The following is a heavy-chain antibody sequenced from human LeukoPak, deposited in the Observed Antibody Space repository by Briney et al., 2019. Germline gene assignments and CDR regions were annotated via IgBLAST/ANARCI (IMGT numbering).Heavy chain of an antibody. D-gene: IGHD6-13*01. V-gene: IGHV4-59*12. CDR1: GGSISSYY. Sequence: SETLSLTCTVSGGSISSYYWSWVRQPPGKGLEWIGEIYHSGSTNYNPSLKSRGTISVDKSKNQFSLKLSSVTAADTAVYYCARVIAAAGTPWFDPWGQGTLVTVSS. CDR2: IYHSGST. J-gene: IGHJ5*02. CDR3: ARVIAAAGTPWFDP.